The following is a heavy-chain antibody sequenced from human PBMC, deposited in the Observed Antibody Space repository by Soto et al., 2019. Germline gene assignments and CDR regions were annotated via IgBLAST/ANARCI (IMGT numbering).Heavy chain of an antibody. V-gene: IGHV3-74*01. CDR2: INSDGSFT. CDR1: GFTFNNYD. D-gene: IGHD3-22*01. CDR3: VTLRYYYDSSGYYPWTGFDN. J-gene: IGHJ4*02. Sequence: GSLRLSCAASGFTFNNYDMSWVRQAPGKGLVWVSRINSDGSFTSYADSVKGRFTISRDNAKNTLYLQMNSLRAEDTAVYYCVTLRYYYDSSGYYPWTGFDNWGQGTLVTVSS.